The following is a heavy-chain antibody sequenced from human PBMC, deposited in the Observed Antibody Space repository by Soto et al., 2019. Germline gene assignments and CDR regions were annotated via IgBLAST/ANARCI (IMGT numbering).Heavy chain of an antibody. D-gene: IGHD5-18*01. CDR3: ARPTFYTAMVPD. Sequence: PSETLSLTCTVSGGSISSSSNYWGWIRQPPGKGLEWIGSIYYSGSTYYNPSLKSRVTISVDTSKNQFSLKLSSVTAADTAVYYCARPTFYTAMVPDWGQGTLVTVSS. V-gene: IGHV4-39*01. CDR1: GGSISSSSNY. J-gene: IGHJ4*02. CDR2: IYYSGST.